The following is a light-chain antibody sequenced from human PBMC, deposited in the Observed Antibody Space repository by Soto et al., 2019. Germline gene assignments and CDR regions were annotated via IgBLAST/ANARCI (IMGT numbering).Light chain of an antibody. CDR2: EVT. J-gene: IGLJ1*01. V-gene: IGLV2-8*01. Sequence: QSVLTQPPSASGSPGQSVTISCTGTSSDVGGYNYVSWYQQHPGKAPKPMIYEVTKRPSGVPDRFSGSKSGNTASLSVSGLQAEDEADYYCSSYAGRNNFVFGTGTKVTVL. CDR3: SSYAGRNNFV. CDR1: SSDVGGYNY.